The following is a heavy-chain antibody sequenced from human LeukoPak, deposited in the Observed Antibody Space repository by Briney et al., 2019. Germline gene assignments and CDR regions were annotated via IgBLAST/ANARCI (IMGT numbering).Heavy chain of an antibody. CDR1: GYTFTSYG. CDR3: ARGRVDIVATIPQNYYYYYYMDV. J-gene: IGHJ6*03. Sequence: LEASVKVSCKASGYTFTSYGISWVRQAPGQGLEWMGWISAYNGNTNYAQKLQGRVTMTRNTSISTAYMELSSLRSEDTAVYYCARGRVDIVATIPQNYYYYYYMDVWGKGTTVTISS. CDR2: ISAYNGNT. D-gene: IGHD5-12*01. V-gene: IGHV1-18*01.